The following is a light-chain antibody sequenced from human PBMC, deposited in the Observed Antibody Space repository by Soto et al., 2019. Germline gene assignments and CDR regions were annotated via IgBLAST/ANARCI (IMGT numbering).Light chain of an antibody. Sequence: QSVLTQPASVSGSPGQSITISCTGTSSDVGAYNYVSWYQQHPGKAPKLMIHNVSDRPSGISNRFSGSKSGNTASLTISGLQTEDEADYYCSSYTTSRTVVFGGGTKLTVL. CDR2: NVS. J-gene: IGLJ2*01. CDR3: SSYTTSRTVV. V-gene: IGLV2-14*03. CDR1: SSDVGAYNY.